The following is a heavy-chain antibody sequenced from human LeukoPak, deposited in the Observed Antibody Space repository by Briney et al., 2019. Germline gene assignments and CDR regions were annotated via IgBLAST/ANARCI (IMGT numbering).Heavy chain of an antibody. V-gene: IGHV3-7*04. Sequence: SLRLXCXASXFXFSSYWMTWVRQAPGKGLEWVANIKQDGSKKSYVDSVKGRFTNSRDNAKNSLYLQMNSLRAEDTAIYYCTRVGYIDEGIDYWGQGTLVTVSS. CDR3: TRVGYIDEGIDY. J-gene: IGHJ4*02. D-gene: IGHD3-9*01. CDR2: IKQDGSKK. CDR1: XFXFSSYW.